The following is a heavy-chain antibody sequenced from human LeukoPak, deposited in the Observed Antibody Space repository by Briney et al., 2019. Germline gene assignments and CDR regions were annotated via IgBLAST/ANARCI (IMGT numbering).Heavy chain of an antibody. CDR1: GFSFSTSRVG. J-gene: IGHJ4*02. CDR3: ARETYGDYDNY. CDR2: IYWDDDK. Sequence: GSGPTLVNPTQTLTLTCTFSGFSFSTSRVGVGWIRQPPGKALEWLAFIYWDDDKRYSPSLKSRLTITKDTSKNQVVLTMTNMALADTATYYCARETYGDYDNYWGQGTLVTVSS. V-gene: IGHV2-5*02. D-gene: IGHD4-17*01.